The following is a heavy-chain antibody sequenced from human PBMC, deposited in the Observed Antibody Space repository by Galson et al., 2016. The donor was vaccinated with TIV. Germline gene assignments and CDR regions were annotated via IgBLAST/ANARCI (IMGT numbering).Heavy chain of an antibody. CDR3: NTTWRTITTYYFNY. Sequence: SLRLSCAASGFTFNNAWMNWVRQAPGKGLEWVGRIKTKTDGGTADYAAPVKGRFTVSRDDSKNTLYLQMNGLKSEDTAVYYFNTTWRTITTYYFNYWVQGAPVTVSS. J-gene: IGHJ4*02. D-gene: IGHD5-24*01. CDR2: IKTKTDGGTA. V-gene: IGHV3-15*01. CDR1: GFTFNNAW.